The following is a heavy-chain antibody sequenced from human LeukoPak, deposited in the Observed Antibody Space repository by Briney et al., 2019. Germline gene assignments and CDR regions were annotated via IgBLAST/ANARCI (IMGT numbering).Heavy chain of an antibody. D-gene: IGHD4-23*01. Sequence: SQTLSLTCTVSGGSFSSGSYYWSWIRQPAGKGLEWIGRIYTSGSTNYNPSLKSRVTISVDTSKNQFSLKLSSVTAADTAVFYCASLTFGGNSRGLDYWGQGTLVTVSS. CDR1: GGSFSSGSYY. J-gene: IGHJ4*02. CDR2: IYTSGST. V-gene: IGHV4-61*02. CDR3: ASLTFGGNSRGLDY.